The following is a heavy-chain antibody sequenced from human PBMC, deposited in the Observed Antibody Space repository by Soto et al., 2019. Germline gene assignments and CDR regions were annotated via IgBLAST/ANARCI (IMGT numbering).Heavy chain of an antibody. CDR1: GGSFSGYY. V-gene: IGHV4-34*01. CDR3: ARGPTTVRYYYYYGMDV. D-gene: IGHD4-17*01. CDR2: INHSGST. Sequence: SETLSLTCAVYGGSFSGYYWSWIRQPPGKGLEWIGEINHSGSTNYNPSLKSRVTISVDTSKDQFSLKLSSVTAADTAVYYCARGPTTVRYYYYYGMDVWGQGTTVTVSS. J-gene: IGHJ6*02.